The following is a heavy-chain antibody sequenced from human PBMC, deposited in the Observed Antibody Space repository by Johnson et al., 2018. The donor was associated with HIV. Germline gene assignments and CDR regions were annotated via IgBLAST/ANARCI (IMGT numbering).Heavy chain of an antibody. CDR3: AKGFFELDDAFDI. CDR2: IWYDGSNK. J-gene: IGHJ3*02. CDR1: GFTITTYG. V-gene: IGHV3-33*06. D-gene: IGHD3/OR15-3a*01. Sequence: QMQLVESGGGVVQPGRSLRLSCVASGFTITTYGMHWVRQAPGKGLEWVAVIWYDGSNKYYADSVKGRFTISRDNSKNTLYLQMNSLRAEDTAVYYCAKGFFELDDAFDIWGQGTMVTVSS.